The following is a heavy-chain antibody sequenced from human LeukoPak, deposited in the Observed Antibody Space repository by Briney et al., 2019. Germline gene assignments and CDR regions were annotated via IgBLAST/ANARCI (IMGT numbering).Heavy chain of an antibody. Sequence: GGSLRLSCAASGFTFSSYAMSWVRQAPGKGLEWVSAISGSGDNIYYADSVKGRFTIPRDSSKKTLYLQMNILRAEDTAVYYCAKSDCSYISCYVLDYWGQGTQVTVSS. CDR3: AKSDCSYISCYVLDY. J-gene: IGHJ4*02. D-gene: IGHD2-2*01. CDR2: ISGSGDNI. CDR1: GFTFSSYA. V-gene: IGHV3-23*01.